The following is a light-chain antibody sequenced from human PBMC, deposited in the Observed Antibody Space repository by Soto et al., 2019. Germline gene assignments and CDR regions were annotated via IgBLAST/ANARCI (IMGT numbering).Light chain of an antibody. Sequence: QSVLTQPPSVSGAPGQGVTISCTGSSSYIGAGYDVHWYQQLPGAAPKLLIFGNDNRPSGVPDRFSGSRSGTSASLAITGLQAEDEADYYCQSYDRSLSGSVFGAGTKVTVL. J-gene: IGLJ1*01. V-gene: IGLV1-40*01. CDR2: GND. CDR3: QSYDRSLSGSV. CDR1: SSYIGAGYD.